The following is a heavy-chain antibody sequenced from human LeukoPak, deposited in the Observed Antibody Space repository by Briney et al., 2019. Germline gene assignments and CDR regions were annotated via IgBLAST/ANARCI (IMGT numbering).Heavy chain of an antibody. CDR2: IYHSGGT. Sequence: PSETLSLTCTVSGYSTSSGYYWGWIRKPPGKGLEWIGSIYHSGGTTYNPSPKSRVTISEATSKNQFPLNLSLVTAPDKAVIYCARDYQWEPGFDPWGQGTLVTVSS. V-gene: IGHV4-38-2*02. J-gene: IGHJ5*02. CDR1: GYSTSSGYY. CDR3: ARDYQWEPGFDP. D-gene: IGHD1-26*01.